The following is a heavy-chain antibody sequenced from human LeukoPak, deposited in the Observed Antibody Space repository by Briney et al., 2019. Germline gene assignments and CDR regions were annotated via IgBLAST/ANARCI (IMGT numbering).Heavy chain of an antibody. Sequence: SETLSLTCTVSGGSISSSTYYWSWIRQPAGKGLEWIGRIYTSGSTNYNPSLKSRVTISVDTSKNQFSLKLSSVTAADTAVYYCARGGGTMIVVPLDYWGQGTLVTVSS. CDR1: GGSISSSTYY. V-gene: IGHV4-61*02. CDR3: ARGGGTMIVVPLDY. CDR2: IYTSGST. D-gene: IGHD3-22*01. J-gene: IGHJ4*02.